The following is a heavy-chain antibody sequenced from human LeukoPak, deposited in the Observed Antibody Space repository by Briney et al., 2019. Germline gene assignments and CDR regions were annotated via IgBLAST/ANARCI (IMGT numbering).Heavy chain of an antibody. J-gene: IGHJ5*02. V-gene: IGHV1-46*01. D-gene: IGHD6-19*01. CDR3: ARGLTKSIAVAGGFDP. CDR1: VYTFTSYG. Sequence: ASVKVSCKASVYTFTSYGISWVRQAPGQALEWLGIINPSGGSTSYAQKFQGRVTMTRDMSTSTVYMELSSLRSEDTAVYYCARGLTKSIAVAGGFDPWGQGTLVTVSS. CDR2: INPSGGST.